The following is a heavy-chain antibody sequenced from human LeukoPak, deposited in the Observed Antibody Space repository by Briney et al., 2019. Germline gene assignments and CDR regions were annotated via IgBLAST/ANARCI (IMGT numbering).Heavy chain of an antibody. CDR1: GDSISSSSYY. J-gene: IGHJ5*02. V-gene: IGHV4-39*07. Sequence: PSETLSLTCTVFGDSISSSSYYWGWIRQPPGKGLEWIGSMHYSGSTYYNPSLKSRVTISVDTSKNQFSLKLRSVTAADTAVYYCAREGNWFDPWGQGTVVTVSS. CDR3: AREGNWFDP. CDR2: MHYSGST.